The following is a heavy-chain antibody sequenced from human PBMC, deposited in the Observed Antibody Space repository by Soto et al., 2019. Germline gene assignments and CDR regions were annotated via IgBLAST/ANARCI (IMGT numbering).Heavy chain of an antibody. V-gene: IGHV4-34*01. CDR2: INHSGST. D-gene: IGHD2-15*01. CDR3: ARSEWWRTTIGMDV. J-gene: IGHJ6*02. Sequence: SETLSLTCAVYGGSFSGYYWSWIRQPPGKGLEWIGEINHSGSTNYNPSLKSRVTISVDTSKNQFSLKLSSVTAADTAVYYCARSEWWRTTIGMDVWGQGTTVTVSS. CDR1: GGSFSGYY.